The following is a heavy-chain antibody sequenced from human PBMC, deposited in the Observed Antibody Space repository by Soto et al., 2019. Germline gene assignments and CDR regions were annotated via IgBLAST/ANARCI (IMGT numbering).Heavy chain of an antibody. V-gene: IGHV3-23*01. CDR1: GFTFSSYA. Sequence: GGSLRLSCAASGFTFSSYAMSWVRQAPGKGLEWVSAISGSGGSTYYADSVKGRFTISRDNSKNTLYLQMNSLRAEDTAVYYCARTRSYGSGSYYNLNWFDPWGQGTLVTVSS. D-gene: IGHD3-10*01. J-gene: IGHJ5*01. CDR2: ISGSGGST. CDR3: ARTRSYGSGSYYNLNWFDP.